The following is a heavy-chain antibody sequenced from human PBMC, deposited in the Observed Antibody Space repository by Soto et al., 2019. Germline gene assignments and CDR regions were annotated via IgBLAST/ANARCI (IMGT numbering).Heavy chain of an antibody. CDR1: GYIFADYA. D-gene: IGHD3-9*01. V-gene: IGHV1-3*05. CDR2: IKADNGDT. J-gene: IGHJ4*02. CDR3: ATSDWAW. Sequence: QVQIVQSGPEEKSPGASIKLSCTTSGYIFADYAIHWVRQAPGQGLEWVGWIKADNGDTRYSPKLQGILIITRDIAASTSYMELSDLRSADTGVFYCATSDWAWWGRGTLITVSS.